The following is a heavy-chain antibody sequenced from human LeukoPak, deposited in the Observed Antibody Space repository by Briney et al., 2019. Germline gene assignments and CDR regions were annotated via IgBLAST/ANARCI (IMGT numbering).Heavy chain of an antibody. CDR1: GFTFSNYW. J-gene: IGHJ3*02. Sequence: PGGSLRLSCAASGFTFSNYWMSWVRQAPGKGLEWVANIKDDGSEKYYVDSVKGRFTISRDNAKTSLYLQMNSLRAGDTAMYFCARKRGDIWGQGTMVTVPS. CDR3: ARKRGDI. CDR2: IKDDGSEK. D-gene: IGHD3-10*01. V-gene: IGHV3-7*01.